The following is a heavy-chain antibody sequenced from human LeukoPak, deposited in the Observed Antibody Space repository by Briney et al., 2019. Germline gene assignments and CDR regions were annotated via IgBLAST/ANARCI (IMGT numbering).Heavy chain of an antibody. D-gene: IGHD3-3*01. CDR2: RWYDGNNK. V-gene: IGHV3-30*02. CDR1: GFTFSSYG. J-gene: IGHJ4*02. Sequence: GGSLRLSCAASGFTFSSYGVHWVRQAPGKGLEWVAFRWYDGNNKYYADSVKGRFTISRDNSKNTLYLQMNSLRAEDTAVYYCRRGRRRYYDFWSGGDYWGQGTLVTASS. CDR3: RRGRRRYYDFWSGGDY.